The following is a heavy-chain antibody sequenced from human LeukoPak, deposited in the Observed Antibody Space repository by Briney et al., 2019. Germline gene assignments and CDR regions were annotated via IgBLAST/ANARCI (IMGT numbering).Heavy chain of an antibody. V-gene: IGHV5-51*01. J-gene: IGHJ4*02. D-gene: IGHD3-22*01. CDR3: ARLYYYDSSGYYAPFDY. Sequence: GESLKISCTGSGYNFTHDWIGWVRQMPGKGLEWMGIIYPGDSDTIYSPSFQGQVTISADKSISTAYLQWSSLKASDTAMYYCARLYYYDSSGYYAPFDYWGQGTLVTVSS. CDR2: IYPGDSDT. CDR1: GYNFTHDW.